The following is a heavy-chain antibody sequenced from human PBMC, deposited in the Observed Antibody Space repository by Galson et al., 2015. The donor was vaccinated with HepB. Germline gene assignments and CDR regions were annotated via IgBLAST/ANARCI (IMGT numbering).Heavy chain of an antibody. CDR1: GGSISSSSYY. V-gene: IGHV4-39*01. CDR2: IYYSGST. Sequence: SETLSLTCTVSGGSISSSSYYWGWIRQPPGKGLEWIGSIYYSGSTYYNPSLKSRVTISVDTSKNQFSLKLSSVTAADTAVYYCVLGYCSGGSCYPELDAFDIWGQGTMVTVSS. CDR3: VLGYCSGGSCYPELDAFDI. J-gene: IGHJ3*02. D-gene: IGHD2-15*01.